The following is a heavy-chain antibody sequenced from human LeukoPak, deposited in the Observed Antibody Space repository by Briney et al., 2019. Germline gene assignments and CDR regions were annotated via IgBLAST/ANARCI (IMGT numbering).Heavy chain of an antibody. CDR2: INPSGGST. J-gene: IGHJ4*02. CDR1: GYTFTSYY. CDR3: ARDIGYCSSTSCLYYFDY. V-gene: IGHV1-46*01. Sequence: GASVTVSCKASGYTFTSYYMHWVRQAPGQGLEWMGLINPSGGSTSYAQKFQGRVTMTRDMSTSTVYMELSSLRSEDTAVYYCARDIGYCSSTSCLYYFDYWGQGTLVTVSS. D-gene: IGHD2-2*01.